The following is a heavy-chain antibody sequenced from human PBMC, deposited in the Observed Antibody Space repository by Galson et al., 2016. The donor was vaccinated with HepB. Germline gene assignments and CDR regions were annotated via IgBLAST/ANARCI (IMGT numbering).Heavy chain of an antibody. CDR1: GLSFSYVW. CDR2: IKSKTDGGTI. Sequence: LRLSCAASGLSFSYVWMSWVRQAPGKGLEWVGRIKSKTDGGTIDYAAPVKGRFSISRDDSKMTVFLQMNSLKTEDTAVYYCRVVVTPQGVDYWGQGTLVTVSS. CDR3: RVVVTPQGVDY. D-gene: IGHD2-21*02. V-gene: IGHV3-15*01. J-gene: IGHJ4*02.